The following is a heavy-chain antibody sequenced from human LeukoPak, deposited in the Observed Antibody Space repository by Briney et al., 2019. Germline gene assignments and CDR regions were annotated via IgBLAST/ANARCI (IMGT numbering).Heavy chain of an antibody. CDR2: IYYSGST. J-gene: IGHJ6*03. CDR1: GGSISSSSYY. D-gene: IGHD2-21*01. V-gene: IGHV4-39*01. Sequence: PSETLSLTCTVSGGSISSSSYYWGWIRQPPGKGLEWIGSIYYSGSTYYNPSLKSRVTISVDTSKDQFSLKLSSVTAADTAVYYCARCGPAYYYYMDVWGKGTTVTVSS. CDR3: ARCGPAYYYYMDV.